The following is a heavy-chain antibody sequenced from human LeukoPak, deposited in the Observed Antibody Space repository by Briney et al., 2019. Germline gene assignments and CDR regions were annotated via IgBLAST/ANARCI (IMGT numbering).Heavy chain of an antibody. CDR3: ARVHCSSTSCFWLPRYYYYYMDV. Sequence: PVGSLSLSCALSVLTVSRNYMTWVREAPGKGLEWVSVIHKNAITYSTDTVKGRFTISRDNSKNTLYLQMNSLRAEDTAVYYCARVHCSSTSCFWLPRYYYYYMDVWGKGTTVTISS. CDR2: IHKNAIT. D-gene: IGHD2-2*01. V-gene: IGHV3-53*01. J-gene: IGHJ6*03. CDR1: VLTVSRNY.